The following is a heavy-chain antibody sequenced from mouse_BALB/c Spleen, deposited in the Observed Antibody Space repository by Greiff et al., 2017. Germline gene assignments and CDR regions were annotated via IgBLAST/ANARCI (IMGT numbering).Heavy chain of an antibody. CDR2: IYPSDSYT. D-gene: IGHD2-2*01. Sequence: QVQLQQPGAELVRPGASVKLSCKASGYTFTSYWINWVKQRPGQGLEWIGNIYPSDSYTNYNQKFKDKATLTVDKSSSTAYMQLNSLTSEDSAVYFCKIYGYDVRLWYFDVWGAGTTVTVSS. J-gene: IGHJ1*01. CDR3: KIYGYDVRLWYFDV. CDR1: GYTFTSYW. V-gene: IGHV1-69*02.